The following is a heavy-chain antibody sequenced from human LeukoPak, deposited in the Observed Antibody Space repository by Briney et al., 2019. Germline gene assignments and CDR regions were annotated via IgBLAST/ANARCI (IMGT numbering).Heavy chain of an antibody. CDR3: ARVPSVGFWSAPPAH. D-gene: IGHD3-3*01. CDR1: GGSFSGYY. Sequence: SETLSLTCAVYGGSFSGYYWSWIRQPPGKGLEWIGEINHSGSTNYNPSLKSRVTISVDTSKNQFSLKLSSVTAADTAVYYCARVPSVGFWSAPPAHWGQGTLVTVSS. V-gene: IGHV4-34*01. CDR2: INHSGST. J-gene: IGHJ4*02.